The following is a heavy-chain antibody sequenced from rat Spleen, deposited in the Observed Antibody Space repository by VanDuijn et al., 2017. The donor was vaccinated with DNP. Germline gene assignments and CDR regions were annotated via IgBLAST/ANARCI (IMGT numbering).Heavy chain of an antibody. CDR2: ITYDGGGI. CDR1: GFTFSDFA. V-gene: IGHV5-17*01. J-gene: IGHJ1*01. D-gene: IGHD4-1*01. CDR3: TTEGDISSYWYFDF. Sequence: EVQLVESGGGLVQPGRSLKVSCVASGFTFSDFAMAWVRQPPKKGLEWVATITYDGGGIHYRDSVQGRFTVSRDNAESTLHLQMDSLRSEDTATYYCTTEGDISSYWYFDFWGPGTMVTVSS.